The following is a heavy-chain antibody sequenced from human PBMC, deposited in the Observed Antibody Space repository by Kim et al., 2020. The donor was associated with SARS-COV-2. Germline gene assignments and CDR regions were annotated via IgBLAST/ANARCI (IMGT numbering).Heavy chain of an antibody. CDR3: ARYGDSSSWYYYYGMDV. J-gene: IGHJ6*01. D-gene: IGHD6-13*01. CDR1: GFTFSSYE. Sequence: GGSLRLSCAASGFTFSSYEMNWVRQVPGKGLEWVSYISSSCRTIYYADSVKGRFTISRDNAKNSLYLQMNSLRAEDTAVCYCARYGDSSSWYYYYGMDV. V-gene: IGHV3-48*03. CDR2: ISSSCRTI.